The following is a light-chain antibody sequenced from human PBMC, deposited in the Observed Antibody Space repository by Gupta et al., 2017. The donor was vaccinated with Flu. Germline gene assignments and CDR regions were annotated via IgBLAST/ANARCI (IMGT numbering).Light chain of an antibody. CDR2: HTS. J-gene: IGKJ1*01. CDR3: QHYNGWPPWA. V-gene: IGKV3D-15*01. Sequence: EVVMTQSPGSLSLFPGQRVSLSCRTNESVGSHLAWYQQKPGQSPRLLIYHTSTRATGVPARFSGSGSGTEFMRTIGSLQSEDCAIYYCQHYNGWPPWAFGQGTKVEIK. CDR1: ESVGSH.